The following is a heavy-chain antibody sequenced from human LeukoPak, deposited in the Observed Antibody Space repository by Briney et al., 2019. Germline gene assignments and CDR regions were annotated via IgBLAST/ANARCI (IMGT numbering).Heavy chain of an antibody. CDR3: ARAMTTVFDY. CDR1: GFTFSSYS. CDR2: ISSSSSYI. D-gene: IGHD4-17*01. Sequence: PGGSLRLSCAASGFTFSSYSMNWVRQAPGKGLEWVSSISSSSSYIYYADSVKGRFTISRDNAKNSLYLQMNSLRAGDTAVYYCARAMTTVFDYWGQGTLVTVSS. J-gene: IGHJ4*02. V-gene: IGHV3-21*01.